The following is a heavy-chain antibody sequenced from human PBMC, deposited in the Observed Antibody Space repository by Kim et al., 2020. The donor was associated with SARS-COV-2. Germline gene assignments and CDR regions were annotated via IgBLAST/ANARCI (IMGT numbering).Heavy chain of an antibody. CDR3: ANFRGLWDGYNLVGAFDY. D-gene: IGHD1-26*01. J-gene: IGHJ4*02. Sequence: KSRVTISVDTSKNQFSLKLSSVTAADTAVYYCANFRGLWDGYNLVGAFDYWGQGTLVTVSS. V-gene: IGHV4-59*01.